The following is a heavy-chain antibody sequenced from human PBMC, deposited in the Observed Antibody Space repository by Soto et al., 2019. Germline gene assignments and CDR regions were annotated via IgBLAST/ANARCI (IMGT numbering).Heavy chain of an antibody. D-gene: IGHD3-3*01. CDR2: IYYSGST. CDR3: ARVGYDFWSGYYHSYNWFDH. Sequence: PXETLSLTCTVSGCSISSYYWSWIRQPPGKGLDWIGYIYYSGSTNYNPSLKSRATISVDTSKNQFSLKLSSVTAADTAVYYCARVGYDFWSGYYHSYNWFDHWGQGTLVTVSS. CDR1: GCSISSYY. V-gene: IGHV4-59*01. J-gene: IGHJ5*02.